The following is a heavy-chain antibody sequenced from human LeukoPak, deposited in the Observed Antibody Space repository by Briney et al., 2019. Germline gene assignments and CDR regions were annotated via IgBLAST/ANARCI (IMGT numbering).Heavy chain of an antibody. Sequence: PSETLSLTCTVSGGSIGSYYWSWIRQPAGKGLEWIGRIYTSGSTNYNPSLKSRVTMSVDTSKNQFSLKLSSVTAADTAVYYCARGRCGFTRCMLTFHHYYMDVWGKGTTVTVSS. CDR3: ARGRCGFTRCMLTFHHYYMDV. D-gene: IGHD2-8*01. V-gene: IGHV4-4*07. CDR2: IYTSGST. CDR1: GGSIGSYY. J-gene: IGHJ6*03.